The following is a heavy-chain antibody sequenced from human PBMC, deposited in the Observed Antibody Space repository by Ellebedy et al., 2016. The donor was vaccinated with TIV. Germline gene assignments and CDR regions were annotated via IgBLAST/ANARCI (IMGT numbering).Heavy chain of an antibody. CDR2: ISSSSSYI. CDR1: GFTFSSYS. D-gene: IGHD2-15*01. J-gene: IGHJ3*02. V-gene: IGHV3-21*01. Sequence: GGSLRLSCAASGFTFSSYSMNWVRQAPGKGLEWVSSISSSSSYIYYADSVKGRFTSSRDNAKNSLYLQMNSLRAEDTAVYYCAREGWRDAFDIWGQGTMVTVSS. CDR3: AREGWRDAFDI.